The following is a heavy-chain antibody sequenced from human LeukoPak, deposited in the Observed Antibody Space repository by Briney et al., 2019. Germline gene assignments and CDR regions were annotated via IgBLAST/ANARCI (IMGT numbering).Heavy chain of an antibody. CDR2: IYYSGST. Sequence: SETLSLTCTVSGGSISSHYWSWIRQPPGKGLEWIGYIYYSGSTNYNPSLKSRVTISVDTSKNQFSLKLSSVTAADTAVYYCARDPESSSILFAFDIWGQGTMVTVSS. V-gene: IGHV4-59*11. D-gene: IGHD6-6*01. CDR1: GGSISSHY. CDR3: ARDPESSSILFAFDI. J-gene: IGHJ3*02.